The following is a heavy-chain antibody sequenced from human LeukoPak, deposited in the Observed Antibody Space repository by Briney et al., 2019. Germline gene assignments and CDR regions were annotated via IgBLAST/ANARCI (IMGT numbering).Heavy chain of an antibody. J-gene: IGHJ6*02. CDR2: IYYSGST. D-gene: IGHD3-3*01. V-gene: IGHV4-59*01. Sequence: SETLSLTCTVSGGSISSYYWSWIRQPPGKGLEWIGYIYYSGSTNYNPSLKSRVTISVDTSKNQFSLKLSSVTAADTAVYYCAREGYHYDFWSGNSYYGMDVWGQGTTVTVSS. CDR1: GGSISSYY. CDR3: AREGYHYDFWSGNSYYGMDV.